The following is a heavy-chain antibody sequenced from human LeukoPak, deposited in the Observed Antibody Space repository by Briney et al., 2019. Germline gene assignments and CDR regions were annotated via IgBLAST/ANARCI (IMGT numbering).Heavy chain of an antibody. CDR2: MNPNSGNT. CDR1: GYTFTSYD. J-gene: IGHJ5*02. D-gene: IGHD6-13*01. CDR3: ARAVRGSSWYGHNGFDP. Sequence: ASVKVSCKASGYTFTSYDINWVRQATGQGLEWMGWMNPNSGNTGYAQKFQGRVTMTRNTSISTAYMELSSLRSEYAAVYYCARAVRGSSWYGHNGFDPWGQGTLVTVSS. V-gene: IGHV1-8*01.